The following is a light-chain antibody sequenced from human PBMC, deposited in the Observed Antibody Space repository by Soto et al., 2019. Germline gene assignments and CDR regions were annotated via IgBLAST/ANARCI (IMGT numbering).Light chain of an antibody. V-gene: IGKV3-15*01. CDR1: QSVGST. Sequence: EILLTQAKAALSVSPVEIATLSCLASQSVGSTLNWYQQRPGQAPRLLIYDTSIRATGIPARFSGSGSGTEFTLTIASLQSEDFGVYYCQRFNRWPLSFGGGTKVDI. CDR3: QRFNRWPLS. CDR2: DTS. J-gene: IGKJ4*01.